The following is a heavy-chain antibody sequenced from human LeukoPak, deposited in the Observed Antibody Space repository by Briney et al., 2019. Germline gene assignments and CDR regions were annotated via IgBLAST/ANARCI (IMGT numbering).Heavy chain of an antibody. J-gene: IGHJ3*02. CDR3: ARGSLKAFDI. CDR1: GGTFSNYA. CDR2: IIPIFGTA. V-gene: IGHV1-69*13. Sequence: ASVKVSCKASGGTFSNYAISWVRQAPGQGLEWMGGIIPIFGTANYAQKFQGRVTITADESTSTAYMELSSLRSEDTAVYYCARGSLKAFDIWGQGTMVTVSS. D-gene: IGHD2-15*01.